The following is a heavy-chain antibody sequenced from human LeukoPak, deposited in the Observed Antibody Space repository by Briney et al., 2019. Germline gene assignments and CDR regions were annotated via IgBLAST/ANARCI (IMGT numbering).Heavy chain of an antibody. CDR1: GYTLTEMS. CDR2: FDPEDGET. J-gene: IGHJ6*02. CDR3: TTCLNGAGQPVAIYYYGMDV. V-gene: IGHV1-24*01. Sequence: ASVKVSCKVSGYTLTEMSIHWVRQAPGGALEWMGGFDPEDGETVYAPKFQGRVTMTEDTSADTAYMELSSLRSEDKAVYYCTTCLNGAGQPVAIYYYGMDVWGQGTTVTVSS. D-gene: IGHD2-2*01.